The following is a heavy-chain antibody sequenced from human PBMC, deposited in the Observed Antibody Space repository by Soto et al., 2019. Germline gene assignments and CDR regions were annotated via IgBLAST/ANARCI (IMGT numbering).Heavy chain of an antibody. CDR2: IHNSGTS. CDR3: ARDFYDSAGYTWFDS. J-gene: IGHJ5*01. CDR1: GDTRTSYY. V-gene: IGHV4-59*01. D-gene: IGHD3-22*01. Sequence: SETLSLTCTVSGDTRTSYYWGWIRQAPGKGLEWIGHIHNSGTSTHNPSLNGRVTISIDMSKKQFSLKLTSLTSADTAVYYCARDFYDSAGYTWFDSWSQGTLVTVSS.